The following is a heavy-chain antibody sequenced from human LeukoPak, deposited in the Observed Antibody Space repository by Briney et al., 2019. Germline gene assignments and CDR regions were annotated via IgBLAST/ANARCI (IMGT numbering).Heavy chain of an antibody. V-gene: IGHV1-8*01. CDR3: ARGYTYGQLDS. Sequence: ASVKVSCKTSGYIFTNYDINWVRQAPGQGLEWMAWMNPNSGHMDFTQKFQGRLTMTRNTPMSTAYIELSSLRSDDTAVYYCARGYTYGQLDSWGQGTLVTVSS. CDR2: MNPNSGHM. CDR1: GYIFTNYD. J-gene: IGHJ4*02. D-gene: IGHD5-18*01.